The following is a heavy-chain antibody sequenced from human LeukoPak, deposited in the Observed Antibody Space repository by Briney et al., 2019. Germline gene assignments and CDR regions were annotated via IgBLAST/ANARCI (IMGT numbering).Heavy chain of an antibody. D-gene: IGHD1-26*01. CDR1: GGSISSYY. Sequence: SETLSLTRTVSGGSISSYYWSWIRQPPGKGLEWIGYIYYSGSTNYNPSLKSRVTISVDTSKNQFSLKLSSVTAADTAVYYCASGRGGWFDPWGQGTLVTVSS. CDR2: IYYSGST. J-gene: IGHJ5*02. CDR3: ASGRGGWFDP. V-gene: IGHV4-59*01.